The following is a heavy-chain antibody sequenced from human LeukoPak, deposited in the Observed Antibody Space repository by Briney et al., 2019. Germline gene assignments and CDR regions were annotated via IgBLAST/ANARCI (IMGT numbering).Heavy chain of an antibody. CDR1: GFTFSSYG. CDR3: AKDRVARSSWFIFDY. D-gene: IGHD6-19*01. J-gene: IGHJ4*02. V-gene: IGHV3-30*18. CDR2: ISYDGSNK. Sequence: GGSLRLSCATSGFTFSSYGMHRVRQAQGKGLEWLAVISYDGSNKYYADSVKGRFTISRDNSKNTLYLQMNSLRAEDTALYYCAKDRVARSSWFIFDYWGQGTLVIGSS.